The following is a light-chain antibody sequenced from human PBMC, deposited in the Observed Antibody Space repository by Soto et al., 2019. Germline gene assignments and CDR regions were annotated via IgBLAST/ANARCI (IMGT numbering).Light chain of an antibody. Sequence: DIQMTQSPSTLSASVGDRVTITCRASQSISSWLAWYQQKPGKAPKLLIHKASILRSGVPSRFSGSGSGTEFILTISSLQPDDFATYYCQQYNTYSGTFGQGTKVEIK. V-gene: IGKV1-5*03. J-gene: IGKJ1*01. CDR1: QSISSW. CDR2: KAS. CDR3: QQYNTYSGT.